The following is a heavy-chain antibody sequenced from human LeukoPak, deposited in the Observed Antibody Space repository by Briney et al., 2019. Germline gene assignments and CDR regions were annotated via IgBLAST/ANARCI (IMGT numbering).Heavy chain of an antibody. V-gene: IGHV3-64*01. CDR3: ARGITMIADLFDY. CDR1: GFTFSSYA. J-gene: IGHJ4*02. D-gene: IGHD3-22*01. Sequence: GGSLRLSCAASGFTFSSYAMHWVRQAPGKGLEYVSAISSNGGSTYYANSVKGRFTISRDNSKNTLYLQMGSLRAEDMAVYYCARGITMIADLFDYWGQGTLVTVSS. CDR2: ISSNGGST.